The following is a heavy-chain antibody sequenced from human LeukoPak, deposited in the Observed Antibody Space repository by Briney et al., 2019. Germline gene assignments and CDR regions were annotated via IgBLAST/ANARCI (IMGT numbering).Heavy chain of an antibody. CDR2: IYYSGST. D-gene: IGHD1-26*01. Sequence: PSETLSLTCTVSGGSISSHYWSWIRQPPGKGLEWIGYIYYSGSTNYNPSLKSRVTISVDTSKNQFSLKLSSVTAADTAVYHCARRASGSYWYWGQGTLVPVSS. CDR3: ARRASGSYWY. CDR1: GGSISSHY. V-gene: IGHV4-59*11. J-gene: IGHJ4*02.